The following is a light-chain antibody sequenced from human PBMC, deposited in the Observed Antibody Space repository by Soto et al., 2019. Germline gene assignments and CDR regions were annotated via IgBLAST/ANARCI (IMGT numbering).Light chain of an antibody. CDR3: SSYTSSSTPYV. CDR1: SSDVGGYNY. CDR2: DVS. V-gene: IGLV2-14*01. J-gene: IGLJ1*01. Sequence: QPVLTQPASVSGSPGQSITISCTGTSSDVGGYNYVSWYQQHPGKAPQLIIYDVSNRPSGLSNRFSASKSGNTASLTISGLQAEDEADYYCSSYTSSSTPYVFGTGTKVTVL.